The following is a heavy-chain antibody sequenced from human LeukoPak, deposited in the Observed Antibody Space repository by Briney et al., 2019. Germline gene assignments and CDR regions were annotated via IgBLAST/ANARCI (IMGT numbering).Heavy chain of an antibody. CDR3: ARGQSWDYFDY. J-gene: IGHJ4*02. D-gene: IGHD1-26*01. Sequence: SETLSLTCAVYGGSFSGYYWSWIRQPPGKGLEWIGEINHSGSTIYNPSLKSRVTISLDTSKNQFSLKLSSVTAADTAVYYCARGQSWDYFDYWGQGTLVTVSS. CDR2: INHSGST. CDR1: GGSFSGYY. V-gene: IGHV4-34*01.